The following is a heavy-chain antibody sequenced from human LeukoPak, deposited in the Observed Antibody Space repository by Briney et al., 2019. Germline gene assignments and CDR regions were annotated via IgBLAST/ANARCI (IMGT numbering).Heavy chain of an antibody. V-gene: IGHV3-30*04. D-gene: IGHD3-10*01. J-gene: IGHJ4*02. CDR3: ARDQYYGSGTYYNSSKGYFDY. CDR2: ISYDGSNK. Sequence: GGSLRLSCAASGFTFSSYAMHWVRQAPGKGLEWVAVISYDGSNKYYADSVKGRFTISRDNSKNTLYLQMNSLRAEDTAVYYCARDQYYGSGTYYNSSKGYFDYWGQGTLVTVSS. CDR1: GFTFSSYA.